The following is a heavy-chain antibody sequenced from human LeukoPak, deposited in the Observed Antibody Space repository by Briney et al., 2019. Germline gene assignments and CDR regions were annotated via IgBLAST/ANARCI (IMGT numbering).Heavy chain of an antibody. D-gene: IGHD3-22*01. Sequence: KPGGSLRLSCEASGFTFSSYTMNWVRQAPGKGLEWVSSISSSSSYINYADSVKGRFTISRDNAKNSLYLQMNRLRAEDTAVYYCARNYNYYGRSGAGYWGQGTLVTVSS. CDR3: ARNYNYYGRSGAGY. V-gene: IGHV3-21*01. J-gene: IGHJ4*02. CDR2: ISSSSSYI. CDR1: GFTFSSYT.